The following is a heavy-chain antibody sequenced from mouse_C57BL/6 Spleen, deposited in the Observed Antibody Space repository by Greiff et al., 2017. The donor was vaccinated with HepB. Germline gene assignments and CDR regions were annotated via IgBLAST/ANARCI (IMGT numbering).Heavy chain of an antibody. CDR3: AGEGKATEVADWYLDV. D-gene: IGHD1-1*01. Sequence: VQLQQSGPELVKPGASVKMSCKASGYTFTDYNMHWVKQSHGKSLEWIGYINPNNGGTSYNQKFKGKATLTVNKSSSTAYMKLRSLTSEESAVYYCAGEGKATEVADWYLDVWGTGTTVSVSS. V-gene: IGHV1-22*01. CDR1: GYTFTDYN. CDR2: INPNNGGT. J-gene: IGHJ1*03.